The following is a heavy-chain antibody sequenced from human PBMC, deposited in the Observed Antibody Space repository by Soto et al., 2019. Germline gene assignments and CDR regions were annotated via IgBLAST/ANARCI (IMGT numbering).Heavy chain of an antibody. D-gene: IGHD4-17*01. CDR3: ARDPKMTPGYWYFDL. Sequence: SVKVSCKASGGTFSSYAISWVRQAPGQGLEWMGGIIPIFGTANYAQKFQGRVTITADESTSTAYMELSSLRSEDTAVYYCARDPKMTPGYWYFDLWGRGTLVTVSS. J-gene: IGHJ2*01. CDR2: IIPIFGTA. V-gene: IGHV1-69*13. CDR1: GGTFSSYA.